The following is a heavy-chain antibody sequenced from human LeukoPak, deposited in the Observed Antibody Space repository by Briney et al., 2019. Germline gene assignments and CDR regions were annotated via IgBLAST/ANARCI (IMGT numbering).Heavy chain of an antibody. Sequence: PGGSLRLSCAASGFIFSSYGMHWVRQAPGKGLEWVAVISYDGSNKYYADSVKGRFTISRDNSKNKLYLQMNSLRAEDTAVYYCAKDRTITMTVGGYAFDIWGQGTMVTVSS. D-gene: IGHD3-22*01. CDR2: ISYDGSNK. CDR3: AKDRTITMTVGGYAFDI. CDR1: GFIFSSYG. J-gene: IGHJ3*02. V-gene: IGHV3-30*18.